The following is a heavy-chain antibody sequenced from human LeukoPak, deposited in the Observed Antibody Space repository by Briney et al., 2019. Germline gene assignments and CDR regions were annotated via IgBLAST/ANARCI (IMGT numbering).Heavy chain of an antibody. Sequence: ASVKASCKASGYTFTGYYMHWLRQAPGQGLEWMGWINPNSGGTNYAQKFQGRVTMTRDTSISTAYMELSRLRSDDTAVYYCARDGGDYDWFDPWGQGTLVTVSS. CDR3: ARDGGDYDWFDP. J-gene: IGHJ5*02. V-gene: IGHV1-2*02. D-gene: IGHD4-17*01. CDR2: INPNSGGT. CDR1: GYTFTGYY.